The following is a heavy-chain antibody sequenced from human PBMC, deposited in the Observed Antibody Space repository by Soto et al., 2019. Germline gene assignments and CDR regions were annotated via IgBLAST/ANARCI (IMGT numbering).Heavy chain of an antibody. J-gene: IGHJ4*02. Sequence: PGGSLRLSCSVSGFTFSSYAMHWVRQAPGKGLEYVSSTSSNGGSTYYADSVKGRFTISRDNSKNTLNLQMSSLTTEDTAVYYCVKDRWVDYWGQGTLVTVSS. CDR2: TSSNGGST. CDR3: VKDRWVDY. V-gene: IGHV3-64D*06. D-gene: IGHD6-13*01. CDR1: GFTFSSYA.